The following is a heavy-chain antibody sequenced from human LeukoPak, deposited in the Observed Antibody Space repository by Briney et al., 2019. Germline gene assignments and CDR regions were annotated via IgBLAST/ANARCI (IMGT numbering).Heavy chain of an antibody. CDR1: GLTVSSNY. CDR2: IHSGGGT. V-gene: IGHV3-66*04. Sequence: TGGSLRLSRAVSGLTVSSNYMSWIRQAPGKGLEWVSAIHSGGGTYYAESVKGRFTLSRDNSKNTLYLQLSSLRAEDTAVYYCARLSVSPNDAFDIWGQGTMVAVSS. J-gene: IGHJ3*02. CDR3: ARLSVSPNDAFDI.